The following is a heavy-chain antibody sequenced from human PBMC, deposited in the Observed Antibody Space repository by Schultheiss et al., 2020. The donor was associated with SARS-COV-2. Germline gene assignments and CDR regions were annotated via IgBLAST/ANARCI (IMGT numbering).Heavy chain of an antibody. CDR2: ISGSATST. CDR3: ARADDYGGNSLDH. J-gene: IGHJ4*02. Sequence: GESLKISCAASGFTFNNYAMSWVRQAPGKGLEWVSAISGSATSTYYADSVRGRSTISRDKSKSTLYLQMNSLRVEDTAIYYCARADDYGGNSLDHWGQGTLVTVS. D-gene: IGHD4-23*01. CDR1: GFTFNNYA. V-gene: IGHV3-23*01.